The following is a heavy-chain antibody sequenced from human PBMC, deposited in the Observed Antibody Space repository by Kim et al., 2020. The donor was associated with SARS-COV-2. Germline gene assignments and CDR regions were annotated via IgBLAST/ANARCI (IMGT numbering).Heavy chain of an antibody. D-gene: IGHD3-16*02. CDR3: ARGRIMITFGGVIASYYFDY. V-gene: IGHV3-11*04. J-gene: IGHJ4*02. Sequence: GRFTISRDNAKNSRYLQMNSLVAEDTAVYYCARGRIMITFGGVIASYYFDYWGQGTLVTVSS.